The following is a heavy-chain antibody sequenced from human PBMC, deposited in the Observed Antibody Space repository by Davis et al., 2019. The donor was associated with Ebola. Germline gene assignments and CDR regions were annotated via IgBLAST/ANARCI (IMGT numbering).Heavy chain of an antibody. Sequence: PSETLSLTCTVSGGSISSSSYYWSWIRQPPGKGLEWIGYIYYSGSTNYNPSLKSRVTISVDTSKNQFSLKLSSVTAADTAVYYCARRGGGFSYYMDVWGKGTTVTVSS. CDR3: ARRGGGFSYYMDV. CDR1: GGSISSSSYY. CDR2: IYYSGST. D-gene: IGHD3-16*01. V-gene: IGHV4-61*01. J-gene: IGHJ6*03.